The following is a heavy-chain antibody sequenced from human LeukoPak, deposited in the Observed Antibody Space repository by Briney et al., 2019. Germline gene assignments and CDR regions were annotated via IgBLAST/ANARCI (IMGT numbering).Heavy chain of an antibody. Sequence: GGSLRLSCATSGFNFRTYALHWVRQTPGKGLEWVTLISYDGTNKYYADSVKGRFTISRDNSKNTLYLQMNSLRVEDTAVYYCATTVAGTRWALGYWGQGTLVTVSS. CDR1: GFNFRTYA. J-gene: IGHJ4*02. D-gene: IGHD6-19*01. CDR3: ATTVAGTRWALGY. V-gene: IGHV3-30-3*01. CDR2: ISYDGTNK.